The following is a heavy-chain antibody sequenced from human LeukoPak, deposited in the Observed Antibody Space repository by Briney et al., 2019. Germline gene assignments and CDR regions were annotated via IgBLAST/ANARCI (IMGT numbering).Heavy chain of an antibody. CDR3: ARHPSSSWYDWFDP. J-gene: IGHJ5*02. D-gene: IGHD6-13*01. V-gene: IGHV5-51*01. CDR2: IYPGDSDT. Sequence: ESLKISCKGSGYNFTSYWIGWVRQVPGKGLEWMGIIYPGDSDTRYSPSFQGQVTISAEKAISTAYLQWSSLKASDTAMYYCARHPSSSWYDWFDPWGQGTLVTVSS. CDR1: GYNFTSYW.